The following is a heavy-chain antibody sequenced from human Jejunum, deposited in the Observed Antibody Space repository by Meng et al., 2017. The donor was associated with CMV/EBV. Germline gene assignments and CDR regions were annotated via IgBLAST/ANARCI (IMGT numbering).Heavy chain of an antibody. CDR1: FSNYA. Sequence: FSNYAMTWVRQDPGKGLEWVSAISGSGGSTHYADSVKGRFTISRDNSNNTLYLQMNGLRAEDTAKYYCAKATDIVVVVAAYGLDVWGQGTTVTVSS. J-gene: IGHJ6*02. D-gene: IGHD2-15*01. CDR3: AKATDIVVVVAAYGLDV. CDR2: ISGSGGST. V-gene: IGHV3-23*01.